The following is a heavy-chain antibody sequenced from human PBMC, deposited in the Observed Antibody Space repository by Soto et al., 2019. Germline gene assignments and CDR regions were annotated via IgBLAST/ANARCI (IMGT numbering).Heavy chain of an antibody. CDR3: ARDQTLAAPGDNV. V-gene: IGHV3-21*01. CDR1: GFTFSSYS. D-gene: IGHD6-6*01. Sequence: NHGGSLRLSCAASGFTFSSYSMNWVRKAPGKGLEWVSSISSSSSYIYYADSVKGRFTISRDNAKNSLYLQMNSLRAEDTAVYYCARDQTLAAPGDNVWGQGTTVTVSS. CDR2: ISSSSSYI. J-gene: IGHJ6*02.